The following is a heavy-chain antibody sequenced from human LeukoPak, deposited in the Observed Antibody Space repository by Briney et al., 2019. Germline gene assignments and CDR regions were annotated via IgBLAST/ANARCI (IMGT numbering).Heavy chain of an antibody. CDR2: IHYSGST. CDR1: GGSISSYY. J-gene: IGHJ4*02. CDR3: ARAAGPLAAPDF. V-gene: IGHV4-59*01. D-gene: IGHD6-13*01. Sequence: SETLSLTCTVSGGSISSYYWSWIRQPPGKGLEWIGYIHYSGSTNYNPSLKSRVTISVDTSKNQFFLKLSSVTAADTAVYYCARAAGPLAAPDFWGQGTPVTVSS.